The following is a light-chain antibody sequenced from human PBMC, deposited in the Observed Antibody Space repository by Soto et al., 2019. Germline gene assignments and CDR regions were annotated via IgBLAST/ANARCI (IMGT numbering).Light chain of an antibody. J-gene: IGKJ3*01. CDR2: KAS. V-gene: IGKV1-5*03. CDR3: QQYNLYPVT. Sequence: DIQMTQSPSSLSASIGGSVTIXXRASRSISRYLNWYQQQIGKAPXLLIYKASTLESGVPSRFSGSGSGTDFTPTISSLQPDDFATYFCQQYNLYPVTFGPGTKVDI. CDR1: RSISRY.